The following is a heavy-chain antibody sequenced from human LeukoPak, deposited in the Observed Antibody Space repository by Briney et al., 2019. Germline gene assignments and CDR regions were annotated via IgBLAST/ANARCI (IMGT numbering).Heavy chain of an antibody. D-gene: IGHD2-2*01. CDR2: ISSSGSTI. J-gene: IGHJ6*03. CDR3: ARRVVPAAISHYYYMDV. Sequence: GGSLRLSCAASGFTFSSYEMNWVRQAPGKGLEWVSYISSSGSTIYYADSVKGRFTISRDNAKNSLYLQMNSLRAEDTAVYYCARRVVPAAISHYYYMDVWGKGTTVTISS. V-gene: IGHV3-48*03. CDR1: GFTFSSYE.